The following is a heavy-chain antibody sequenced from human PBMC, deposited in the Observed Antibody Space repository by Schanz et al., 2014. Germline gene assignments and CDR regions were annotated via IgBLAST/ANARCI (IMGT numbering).Heavy chain of an antibody. CDR3: ARDKGGYYPFDY. J-gene: IGHJ4*02. D-gene: IGHD3-3*01. V-gene: IGHV3-7*01. Sequence: VQLVESGGGVVQPGRSLRLSCAASGFTFSSYWMHWVRQAPGKGLEWVANIKQDESERSYVDSVKGRFTISRDNAKNSLYLQMNSLRAEDTAVYYCARDKGGYYPFDYWGQGTLVTVSS. CDR2: IKQDESER. CDR1: GFTFSSYW.